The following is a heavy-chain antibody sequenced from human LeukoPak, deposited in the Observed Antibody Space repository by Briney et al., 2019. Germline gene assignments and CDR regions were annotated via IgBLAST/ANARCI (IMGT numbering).Heavy chain of an antibody. CDR3: TRDHWAVADLYYFDY. V-gene: IGHV3-49*04. CDR1: GFTFGDYA. CDR2: IRSKAYGGTT. J-gene: IGHJ4*02. D-gene: IGHD6-19*01. Sequence: GRSLRLSCTASGFTFGDYAMSWVRQAPGKGLEWVGFIRSKAYGGTTEYAASVKGRFTISRDDSKSTAYLQMNSLKTEDTAVYYCTRDHWAVADLYYFDYWGQGTLVTVSS.